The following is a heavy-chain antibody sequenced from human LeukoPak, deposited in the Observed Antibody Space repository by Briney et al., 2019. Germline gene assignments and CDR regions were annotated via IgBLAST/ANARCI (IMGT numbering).Heavy chain of an antibody. CDR3: AKGSTPEGELRHDY. Sequence: GGSLRLSCAASGFTFGSYAMSWVRQAPGKGLERVSAISASGGSTYYADSVKGRFTISRDNSMDTLYLQMNSLRAGDTAVYCCAKGSTPEGELRHDYWGQGTLVTVSS. CDR2: ISASGGST. J-gene: IGHJ4*02. D-gene: IGHD3-16*01. V-gene: IGHV3-23*01. CDR1: GFTFGSYA.